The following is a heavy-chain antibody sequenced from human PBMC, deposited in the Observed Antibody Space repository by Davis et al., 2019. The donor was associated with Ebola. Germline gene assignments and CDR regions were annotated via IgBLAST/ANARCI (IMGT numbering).Heavy chain of an antibody. Sequence: GESLKISCAASGFTVSSNYMSWVRQAPGKGLEWVSVIYSGGSTYYADSVKGRFTISRDNSKNTLYLQMNSLRAEDTAVYYCARDRDEGPFWSGYYHAYWGQGTLVTVSS. CDR2: IYSGGST. V-gene: IGHV3-53*01. J-gene: IGHJ4*02. CDR1: GFTVSSNY. CDR3: ARDRDEGPFWSGYYHAY. D-gene: IGHD3-3*01.